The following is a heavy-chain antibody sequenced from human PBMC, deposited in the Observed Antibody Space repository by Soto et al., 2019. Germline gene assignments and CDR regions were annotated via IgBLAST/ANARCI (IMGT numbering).Heavy chain of an antibody. D-gene: IGHD6-19*01. CDR3: ATYWSSSGWLFDY. CDR2: IYYTGST. V-gene: IGHV4-59*01. J-gene: IGHJ4*02. CDR1: GGSISSYF. Sequence: TSETLSLTCTVSGGSISSYFWSWIRQPPGKGLEWIGYIYYTGSTNYNPSLKSRVTISVDTSKNQFSLKLSSVTAADTAVYYCATYWSSSGWLFDYWGQGTLVTVS.